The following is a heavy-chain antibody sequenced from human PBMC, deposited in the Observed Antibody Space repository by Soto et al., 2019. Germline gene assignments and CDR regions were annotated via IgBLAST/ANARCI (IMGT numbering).Heavy chain of an antibody. J-gene: IGHJ4*02. CDR2: ISGSGESK. CDR3: AKSRGDRWTTYYFES. V-gene: IGHV3-23*01. D-gene: IGHD4-17*01. CDR1: GFSFSIYS. Sequence: EMQLLESGGGLVQPGGSLKLSCAASGFSFSIYSRSWVRQPPGKGLEWVSGISGSGESKHYADSVRGRFAISRDNSRKTLYLQMNNVRAEDTAVYYCAKSRGDRWTTYYFESWGQGTLITVSS.